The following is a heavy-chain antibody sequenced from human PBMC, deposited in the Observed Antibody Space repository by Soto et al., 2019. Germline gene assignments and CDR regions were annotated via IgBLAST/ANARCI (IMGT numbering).Heavy chain of an antibody. D-gene: IGHD4-17*01. J-gene: IGHJ2*01. V-gene: IGHV4-59*01. Sequence: QVQLQESGPGLVKPSETLSLTCTVSGGSISSYYWSWIRQPPGKGLEWIGYIYYSGSTNYNPSLKSRVPISVDTSKNQFSLKLSSVTAADTAVYYCARVPPDYGDYSDWYFDLWGRGTLVTVSS. CDR1: GGSISSYY. CDR3: ARVPPDYGDYSDWYFDL. CDR2: IYYSGST.